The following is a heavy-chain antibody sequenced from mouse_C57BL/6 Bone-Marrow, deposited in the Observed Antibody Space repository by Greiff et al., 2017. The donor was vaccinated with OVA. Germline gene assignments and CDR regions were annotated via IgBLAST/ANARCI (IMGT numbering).Heavy chain of an antibody. CDR2: IYPGDGDT. D-gene: IGHD2-3*01. V-gene: IGHV1-80*01. Sequence: QVQLKQSGAELVKPGASVKISCKASGYAFSSYWMNWVKQRPGKGLEWIGQIYPGDGDTNYNGKFKGKATLTADKSSSTAYMQLSSLTSEDSAVYFCARTADGYYVAWFAYWGQGTLVTVSA. J-gene: IGHJ3*01. CDR1: GYAFSSYW. CDR3: ARTADGYYVAWFAY.